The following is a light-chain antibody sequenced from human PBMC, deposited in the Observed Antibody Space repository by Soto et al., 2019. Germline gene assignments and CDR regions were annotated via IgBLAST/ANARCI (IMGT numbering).Light chain of an antibody. CDR1: QSISRY. Sequence: IVLTQSPGTLSLSPGERTTLSCRASQSISRYLAWYQQKPGQGPRLLIYGAFRRATGTPDRFSGSGSGTDFTLTIGRLEPEDFAVYYCQQYSGPPPWTFGQGTKVDIK. J-gene: IGKJ1*01. CDR2: GAF. V-gene: IGKV3-20*01. CDR3: QQYSGPPPWT.